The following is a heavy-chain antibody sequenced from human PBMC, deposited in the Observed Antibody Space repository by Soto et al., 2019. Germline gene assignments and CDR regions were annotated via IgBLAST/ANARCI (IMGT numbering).Heavy chain of an antibody. D-gene: IGHD4-4*01. CDR3: ARGIQCYYGMDV. Sequence: EVQLVESGGGLVQPGGSLRLSCPASGFTFSSYSIPWVRQAPGKGLVWVSRITGDGSRTDYADSVKDRFTISRDNAKNTVYLQRNSLRDEDTAVYYGARGIQCYYGMDVWGQGTTGTVSS. J-gene: IGHJ6*02. V-gene: IGHV3-74*01. CDR2: ITGDGSRT. CDR1: GFTFSSYS.